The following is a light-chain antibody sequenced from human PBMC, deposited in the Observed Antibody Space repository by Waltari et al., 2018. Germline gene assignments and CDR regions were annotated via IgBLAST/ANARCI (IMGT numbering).Light chain of an antibody. CDR2: HTS. Sequence: EIVLTQSPGTLSLSPGERATLSCRASQGVGKYLAWYQQRPGQAPRLLLYHTSIRATGSPDRFSGRGYGTDFRLTISRLEPEDFAVYYCQKYDFLPATFGQGTTVEIK. J-gene: IGKJ1*01. CDR3: QKYDFLPAT. V-gene: IGKV3-20*01. CDR1: QGVGKY.